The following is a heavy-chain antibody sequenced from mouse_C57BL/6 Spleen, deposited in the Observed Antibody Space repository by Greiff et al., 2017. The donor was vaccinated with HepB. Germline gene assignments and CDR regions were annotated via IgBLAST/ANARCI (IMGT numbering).Heavy chain of an antibody. V-gene: IGHV1-54*01. J-gene: IGHJ2*01. CDR3: AREQYGFDY. Sequence: VMLVESGAELVRPGTSVKVSCKASGYAFTNYLIEWVKQRPGQGLEWIGVINPGSGGTNYNEKFKGKATLTADKSSSTAYMQLSSLTSEDAAVYFCAREQYGFDYWGQGTTLTVSS. CDR2: INPGSGGT. D-gene: IGHD2-10*02. CDR1: GYAFTNYL.